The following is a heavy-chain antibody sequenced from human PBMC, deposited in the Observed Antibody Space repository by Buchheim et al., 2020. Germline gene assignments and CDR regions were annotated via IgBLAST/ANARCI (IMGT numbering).Heavy chain of an antibody. J-gene: IGHJ6*02. CDR3: ARDLEPKYCTNGVCYTEDGYISSSRSYYYYGMDV. Sequence: QVQLVESGGGVVQPGRSLRLSCAASGFTFSSYGMHWVRQAPGKGLEWVAVIWYDGSNKYYADSVKGRFTISRDNSKNTLYLQMNSLRAEDTAVYYCARDLEPKYCTNGVCYTEDGYISSSRSYYYYGMDVWGQGTT. CDR1: GFTFSSYG. V-gene: IGHV3-33*01. CDR2: IWYDGSNK. D-gene: IGHD2-8*01.